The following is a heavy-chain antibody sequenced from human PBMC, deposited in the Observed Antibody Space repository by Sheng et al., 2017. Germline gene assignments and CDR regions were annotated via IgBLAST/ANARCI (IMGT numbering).Heavy chain of an antibody. V-gene: IGHV1-69*04. CDR3: ARVGLDNWEDDPRHYYYYYMDV. J-gene: IGHJ6*03. Sequence: QVQLVQSGAEVKKPGSSVKVSCKASGGTFSSYAISWVRQAPGQGLEWMGGIIPILGIANYAQKFQGRVTITADKSTSTAYMELSSLRSEDTAVYYCARVGLDNWEDDPRHYYYYYMDVWGKGTTVTVSS. CDR1: GGTFSSYA. CDR2: IIPILGIA. D-gene: IGHD1-1*01.